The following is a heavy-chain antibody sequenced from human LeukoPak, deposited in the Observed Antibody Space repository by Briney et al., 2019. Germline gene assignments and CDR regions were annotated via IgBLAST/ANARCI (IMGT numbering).Heavy chain of an antibody. D-gene: IGHD3-10*01. CDR1: GYSISSGYY. CDR3: ARGDYYGSGTNWFDP. V-gene: IGHV4-38-2*02. CDR2: IYHSGST. J-gene: IGHJ5*02. Sequence: ETLSLTCTVSGYSISSGYYWGWIRQPPGKGLEWIGSIYHSGSTYYNPSLKSRVTISVDTSKNQFSLKLSSVTAADTAVYYCARGDYYGSGTNWFDPWGQGTLVTVSS.